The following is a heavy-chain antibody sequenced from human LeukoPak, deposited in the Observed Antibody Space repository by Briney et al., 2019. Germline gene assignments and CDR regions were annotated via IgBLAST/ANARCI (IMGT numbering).Heavy chain of an antibody. V-gene: IGHV4-59*01. CDR3: ARVPRGYYDSSGYYYYYYYMDV. CDR1: GGSLSSYY. CDR2: IYYSGST. Sequence: PSETLSLTCTVSGGSLSSYYWSLVRPPPGQGLEWIGYIYYSGSTNYNPSLKSRVTISVDTSKNQFSLKLSSVTAADTAVYYCARVPRGYYDSSGYYYYYYYMDVWGKGTTVTVSS. D-gene: IGHD3-22*01. J-gene: IGHJ6*03.